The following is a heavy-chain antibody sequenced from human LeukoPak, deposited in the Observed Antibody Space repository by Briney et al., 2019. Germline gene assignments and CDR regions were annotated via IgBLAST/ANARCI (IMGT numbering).Heavy chain of an antibody. D-gene: IGHD7-27*01. CDR3: ARELVSLGTGYFDL. Sequence: AGGSLRLSCEASGFTLGTYGMTWVRQALGKGLEWVSGITGSSTWTYYADSVRGRFTISRDNSKNTLHLQMNNLTADDTAIYYCARELVSLGTGYFDLWGRGTLVTVSS. CDR1: GFTLGTYG. CDR2: ITGSSTWT. J-gene: IGHJ2*01. V-gene: IGHV3-23*01.